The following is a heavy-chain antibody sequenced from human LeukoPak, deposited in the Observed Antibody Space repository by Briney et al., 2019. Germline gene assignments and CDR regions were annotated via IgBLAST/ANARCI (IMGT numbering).Heavy chain of an antibody. D-gene: IGHD3-10*01. CDR1: GFIFSDYY. Sequence: GGSLRLSCAASGFIFSDYYMSWIRKAPGQGLEWISYISSRSDYTNYIDSVKGRFTISRDNAKNSLYLQMNSLRADDTAVYYCARSPDYYGSGTSHVDYYYGMDVWGRGTTVTVSS. CDR3: ARSPDYYGSGTSHVDYYYGMDV. CDR2: ISSRSDYT. J-gene: IGHJ6*02. V-gene: IGHV3-11*03.